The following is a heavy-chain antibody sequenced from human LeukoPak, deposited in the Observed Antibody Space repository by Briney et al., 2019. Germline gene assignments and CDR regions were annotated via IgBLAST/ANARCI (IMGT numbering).Heavy chain of an antibody. CDR3: AKDGSSVLVVAATRPDYFDY. CDR1: GFTVSSNY. V-gene: IGHV3-53*01. D-gene: IGHD2-15*01. Sequence: DPGGSLRLSCAASGFTVSSNYMSWVRQAPGKGLEWVSIIYSGGSAYYADSVKGRFTISRDNSKNTLYLQMNSLRAEDTAVYYCAKDGSSVLVVAATRPDYFDYWGQGTLVTVSS. J-gene: IGHJ4*02. CDR2: IYSGGSA.